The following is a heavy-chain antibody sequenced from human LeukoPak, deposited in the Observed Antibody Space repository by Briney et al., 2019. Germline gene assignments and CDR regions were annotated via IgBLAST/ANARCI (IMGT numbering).Heavy chain of an antibody. CDR2: VHLSGRT. J-gene: IGHJ4*02. CDR3: AREGGPYRPLDY. CDR1: GGSISSTNW. Sequence: SETLSLTCGVSGGSISSTNWWTWVRQRPGEGLEWIGEVHLSGRTNYNPSLESRVTMSVDMSENHISLKLTSVTAADTAVYYCAREGGPYRPLDYSGQGTLVTVSS. V-gene: IGHV4-4*02.